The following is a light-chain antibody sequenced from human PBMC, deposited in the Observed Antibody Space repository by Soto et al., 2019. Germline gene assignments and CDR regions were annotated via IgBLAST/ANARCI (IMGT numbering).Light chain of an antibody. CDR1: QNIARY. Sequence: DIRMTQSPSSLSASVGDRVTITCRASQNIARYVNWYQQKPGKAPKLLIHAASNLESGVPSRFSGRGSGTDFTLTITSLRPEDFAVYYCQQRSSWPFTFGPGTKVDIK. CDR3: QQRSSWPFT. J-gene: IGKJ3*01. CDR2: AAS. V-gene: IGKV1-39*01.